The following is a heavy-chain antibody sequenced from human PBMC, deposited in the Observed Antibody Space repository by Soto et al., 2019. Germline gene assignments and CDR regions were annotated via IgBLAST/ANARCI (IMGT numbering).Heavy chain of an antibody. CDR2: IWYDGSNK. J-gene: IGHJ6*02. V-gene: IGHV3-33*01. CDR3: ARDKLRFGAYHYYGMDV. CDR1: GFTFSSYG. Sequence: QVQLVESGGGVVQPGRSLRLSCAASGFTFSSYGMHWVRQAPGKGLEWVAVIWYDGSNKYYADSVKGRFTISRDNSKNTLYLQMNSLRAEDTAVYYCARDKLRFGAYHYYGMDVWGQGTTVTVSS. D-gene: IGHD3-10*01.